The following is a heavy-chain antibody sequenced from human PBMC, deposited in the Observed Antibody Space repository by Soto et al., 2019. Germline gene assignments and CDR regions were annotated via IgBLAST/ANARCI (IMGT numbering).Heavy chain of an antibody. CDR2: ISAYNGNT. CDR3: ARDGRVVAVAGTDYYYGMDV. J-gene: IGHJ6*02. Sequence: GASVKVSCKASGYTFTSYGISWVRQAPGQGLEWMGWISAYNGNTEYAQNFQGRVTMTTVTSTSTAYMELRRVRSDDTAVYYCARDGRVVAVAGTDYYYGMDVWGQGTTVTVSS. CDR1: GYTFTSYG. V-gene: IGHV1-18*04. D-gene: IGHD6-19*01.